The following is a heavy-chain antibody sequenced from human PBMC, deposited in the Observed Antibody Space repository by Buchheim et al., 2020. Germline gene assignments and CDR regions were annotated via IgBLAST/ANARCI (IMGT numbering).Heavy chain of an antibody. CDR2: ISYDGSNK. D-gene: IGHD5-24*01. CDR1: GFTFSSYG. J-gene: IGHJ4*02. V-gene: IGHV3-30*18. Sequence: QVQLVESGGGVVQPGRSLRLSCAASGFTFSSYGMHWVRQAPGKGLEWVAVISYDGSNKYYADSVKGRLTISSDNSKNTLYLQMNSLRAEDTAVYYCAKDNGYSNYWGQGTL. CDR3: AKDNGYSNY.